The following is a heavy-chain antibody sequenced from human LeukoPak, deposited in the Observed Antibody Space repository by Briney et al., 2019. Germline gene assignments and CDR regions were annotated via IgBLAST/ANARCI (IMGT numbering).Heavy chain of an antibody. D-gene: IGHD3-3*01. CDR2: IKQDGSEK. Sequence: GGSLRLSCAASGFTFSSYWMSWVRQAPGKGLEWVANIKQDGSEKYYVDSVKGRFTISRDNAKNSLYLQMNSLRAEDTAVYYCARDASYYDFWSGYYVYWGQGTLVTVSS. CDR3: ARDASYYDFWSGYYVY. V-gene: IGHV3-7*01. CDR1: GFTFSSYW. J-gene: IGHJ4*02.